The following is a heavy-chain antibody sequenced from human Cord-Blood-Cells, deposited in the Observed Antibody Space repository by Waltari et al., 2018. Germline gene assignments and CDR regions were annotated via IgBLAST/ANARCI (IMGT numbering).Heavy chain of an antibody. CDR1: GYTFTSYG. CDR2: ISAYKGNT. Sequence: HVQLVQSGAAVTKPGASVKVSCQSSGYTFTSYGISWVRQATGQGLECMGWISAYKGNTNYAQKLQGRVNMTTDTYTSTAYMELRILRSDDTAVYYCAREPPTVTRYFDLWGRGTLVTVSS. V-gene: IGHV1-18*01. D-gene: IGHD4-4*01. CDR3: AREPPTVTRYFDL. J-gene: IGHJ2*01.